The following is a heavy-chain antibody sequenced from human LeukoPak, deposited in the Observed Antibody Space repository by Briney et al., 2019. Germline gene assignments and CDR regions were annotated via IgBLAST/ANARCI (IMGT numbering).Heavy chain of an antibody. CDR1: GGSISSYY. Sequence: SETLSLTCTVSGGSISSYYWSWIRQPPGKGLEWIGYIYYSGSTNYNPSLKSRVTISVDTSKNQFSLKLSSVTAADTAVYYCASPGYSSSWYYFDYWGQGTLVTVSS. CDR3: ASPGYSSSWYYFDY. J-gene: IGHJ4*02. CDR2: IYYSGST. D-gene: IGHD6-13*01. V-gene: IGHV4-59*01.